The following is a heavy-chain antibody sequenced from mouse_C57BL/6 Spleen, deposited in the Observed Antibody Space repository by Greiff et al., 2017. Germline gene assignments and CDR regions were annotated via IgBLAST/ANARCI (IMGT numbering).Heavy chain of an antibody. J-gene: IGHJ2*01. CDR2: IYPGDGDT. D-gene: IGHD1-1*01. V-gene: IGHV1-82*01. CDR3: ASGGTTVVATDY. CDR1: GYAFSSSW. Sequence: VQLQQSGPELVKPGASVKISCKASGYAFSSSWMNWVKQRPGKGLEWIGRIYPGDGDTNYNGKFKGKATLTADKSSSTAYMQLSSLTSEDSAVYVCASGGTTVVATDYWGQGTTLTVSS.